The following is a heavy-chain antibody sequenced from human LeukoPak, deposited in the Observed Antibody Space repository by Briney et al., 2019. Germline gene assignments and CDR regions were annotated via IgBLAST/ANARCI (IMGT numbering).Heavy chain of an antibody. V-gene: IGHV4-59*08. Sequence: SETLSLTCTVSGGSISSYYWSWIRQPPGKGLEWIGYIYYSGSTNYNPSLKSRVTISVDTSKNQFSLKMSSVTAADTAVYYCASLHNFDLYYWGQGTLVTVSS. D-gene: IGHD3-9*01. CDR3: ASLHNFDLYY. CDR1: GGSISSYY. J-gene: IGHJ4*02. CDR2: IYYSGST.